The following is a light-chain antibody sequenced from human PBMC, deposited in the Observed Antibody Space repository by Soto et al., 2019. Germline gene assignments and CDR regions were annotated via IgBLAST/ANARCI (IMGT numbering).Light chain of an antibody. CDR2: MGS. CDR1: QSLVYSNGYNY. Sequence: DIVMTQSPLSLPVTPGESASISCRSSQSLVYSNGYNYLDWYLQKPGQSPQLLIYMGSNRASGVXDXCSGSGAGTDFTLRISRVEAGDLGVYYCLQAVQTPLTFGQGTKLEIK. CDR3: LQAVQTPLT. V-gene: IGKV2-28*01. J-gene: IGKJ2*01.